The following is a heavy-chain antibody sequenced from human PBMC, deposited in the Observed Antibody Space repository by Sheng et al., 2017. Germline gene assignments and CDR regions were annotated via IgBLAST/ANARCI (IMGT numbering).Heavy chain of an antibody. CDR1: GGTFSSYA. CDR3: ARGNLVVAAIYYYYYYMDV. CDR2: IIPIFGTA. J-gene: IGHJ6*03. Sequence: QVQLVQSGAEVKKPGSSVKVSCKASGGTFSSYAISWVRQAPGQGLEWMGGIIPIFGTANYAQKFQGRVTITTDESTSTAYMELSSLRSEDTAVYYCARGNLVVAAIYYYYYYMDVWGKGTTVTVSS. D-gene: IGHD2-15*01. V-gene: IGHV1-69*05.